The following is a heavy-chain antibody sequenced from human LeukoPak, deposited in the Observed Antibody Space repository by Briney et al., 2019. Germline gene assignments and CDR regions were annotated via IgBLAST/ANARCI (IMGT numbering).Heavy chain of an antibody. CDR1: GGTFSSYA. D-gene: IGHD6-19*01. V-gene: IGHV1-69*05. Sequence: RASVKVSCKASGGTFSSYAISWVRQAPGQGLEWMGGIIPIFGTANYAQKFQGRVTITTDESMSTAYMELSSLRSEDTAVYYCARAPIAVAGRESKNYYYYGMDVWGQGTTVTVSS. CDR3: ARAPIAVAGRESKNYYYYGMDV. CDR2: IIPIFGTA. J-gene: IGHJ6*02.